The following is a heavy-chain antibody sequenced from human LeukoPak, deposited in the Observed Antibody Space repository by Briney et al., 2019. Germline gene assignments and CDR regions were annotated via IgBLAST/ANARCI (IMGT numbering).Heavy chain of an antibody. CDR3: AKDVQKLGGYYFDY. J-gene: IGHJ4*02. V-gene: IGHV3-23*01. CDR2: ISGSGGST. D-gene: IGHD7-27*01. CDR1: RFTFSNYA. Sequence: GGSLRLSCAASRFTFSNYAMHWVRQAPGKGLEWVSAISGSGGSTYYADSVKGRFTISRDNSKNTLYLQMNSLRAEDTAVYYCAKDVQKLGGYYFDYWGQGTLVTVSS.